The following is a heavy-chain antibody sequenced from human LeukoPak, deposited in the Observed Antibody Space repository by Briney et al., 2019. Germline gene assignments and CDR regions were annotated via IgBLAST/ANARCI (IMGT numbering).Heavy chain of an antibody. Sequence: PGGSLRLSCAASGLTFTSYGMHWVRQAPGNGLEWVALITYDGYYKYYSDSVKGRFTISSDTSKNAMYLQMSSLRAEDTAVYYCARDLSPVVRASPMGYWGQGTLVTVSS. J-gene: IGHJ4*02. CDR2: ITYDGYYK. D-gene: IGHD3-10*01. CDR1: GLTFTSYG. CDR3: ARDLSPVVRASPMGY. V-gene: IGHV3-30*03.